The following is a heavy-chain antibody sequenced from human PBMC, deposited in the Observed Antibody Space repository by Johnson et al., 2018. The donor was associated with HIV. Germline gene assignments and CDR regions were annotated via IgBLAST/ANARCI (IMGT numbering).Heavy chain of an antibody. Sequence: VQLVESGGGLMQPGGSLRLSCAASGFIVSSNCMTWVRQAPGKGLEWVSVIYSGGSTYYVDSVNGRFTISRDNSKNTLCLQMNSLNTDDTAFYYCATGVDDGFWGQGTMVTVSS. CDR2: IYSGGST. CDR3: ATGVDDGF. CDR1: GFIVSSNC. V-gene: IGHV3-66*03. J-gene: IGHJ3*01.